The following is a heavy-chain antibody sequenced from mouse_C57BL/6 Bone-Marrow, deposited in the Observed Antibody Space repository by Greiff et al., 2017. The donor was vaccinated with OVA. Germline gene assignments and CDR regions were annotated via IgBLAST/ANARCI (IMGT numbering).Heavy chain of an antibody. Sequence: QVHVKQPGAELVKPGASVKLSCKASGYTFTSYWMHWVKQRPGQGLEWIGMIHPNSGSTNYNEKFKSKATLTVDKSSSTAYMQLSSLTSEDSAVYYCARGGNYGLRFSHWGQGTTLTVSS. J-gene: IGHJ2*01. CDR2: IHPNSGST. V-gene: IGHV1-64*01. D-gene: IGHD2-1*01. CDR1: GYTFTSYW. CDR3: ARGGNYGLRFSH.